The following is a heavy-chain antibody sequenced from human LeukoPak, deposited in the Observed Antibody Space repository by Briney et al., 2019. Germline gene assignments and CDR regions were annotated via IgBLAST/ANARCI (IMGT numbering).Heavy chain of an antibody. CDR1: GFTFDDYA. D-gene: IGHD3-3*01. V-gene: IGHV3-9*01. J-gene: IGHJ4*02. Sequence: GGSLRLSCAASGFTFDDYAMHWVRQAPGKGLEWVSGISWNSGSIGYADSVKGRFTISRDNAKNSLYLQMNSLRAEDTAVYYCASVYYDFWSGYFDYWGQGTLVTVSS. CDR3: ASVYYDFWSGYFDY. CDR2: ISWNSGSI.